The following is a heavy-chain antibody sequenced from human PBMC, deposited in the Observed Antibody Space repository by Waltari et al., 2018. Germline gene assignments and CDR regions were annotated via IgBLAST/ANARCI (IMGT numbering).Heavy chain of an antibody. CDR2: ITSDGSNT. CDR1: GFIFSRYW. CDR3: VRDRGMDA. J-gene: IGHJ6*02. Sequence: EVQLVESGGGLVQPGGSLRLSCAASGFIFSRYWLYGVRQAPGTGLAWVSHITSDGSNTGYADSVKGRFTISRDNAKNTLYMEMNSLRDEDTAVYYCVRDRGMDAWGQGTTVTVSS. V-gene: IGHV3-74*01.